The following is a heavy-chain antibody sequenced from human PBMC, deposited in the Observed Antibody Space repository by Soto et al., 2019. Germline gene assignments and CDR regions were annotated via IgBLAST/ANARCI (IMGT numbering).Heavy chain of an antibody. V-gene: IGHV1-2*02. CDR1: GFSFTGYY. CDR2: INAHSGGT. CDR3: AKDLTRQLAYWLDP. Sequence: ASVKVSCKASGFSFTGYYIQWLRQAPGQGLEWMGWINAHSGGTEYAQKFQGRVTLTRDTSIATAYLTLTSLTSDDTALYYCAKDLTRQLAYWLDPWGQGTQVTVSS. D-gene: IGHD6-13*01. J-gene: IGHJ5*02.